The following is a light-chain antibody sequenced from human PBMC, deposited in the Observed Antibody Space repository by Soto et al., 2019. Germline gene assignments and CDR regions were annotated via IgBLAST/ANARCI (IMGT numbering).Light chain of an antibody. CDR3: PNYYNAPET. Sequence: DIQMTQSPSSLSASVGDRVTITCRSSQGISSYLAWYQLRPGKVPKVLIYAVSTLHSGVPSRFSGSGSVTDFTFTSRNVQPEDVATFYCPNYYNAPETFCQENKVEIK. J-gene: IGKJ1*01. CDR2: AVS. CDR1: QGISSY. V-gene: IGKV1-27*01.